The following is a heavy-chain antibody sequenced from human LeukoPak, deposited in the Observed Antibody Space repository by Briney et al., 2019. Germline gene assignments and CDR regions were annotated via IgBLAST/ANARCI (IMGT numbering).Heavy chain of an antibody. CDR1: GYTFTSYD. J-gene: IGHJ6*02. D-gene: IGHD5-24*01. Sequence: GSVKVSCKASGYTFTSYDINWVRQATGQGLEWMGWMNPNSGNTGYAQKFQGRITMTRNTSISTAYMELSSLRSEDTAVYYCARSPRRDGYNYWDYYYYYGMDVWGQGTTVTVSS. V-gene: IGHV1-8*01. CDR2: MNPNSGNT. CDR3: ARSPRRDGYNYWDYYYYYGMDV.